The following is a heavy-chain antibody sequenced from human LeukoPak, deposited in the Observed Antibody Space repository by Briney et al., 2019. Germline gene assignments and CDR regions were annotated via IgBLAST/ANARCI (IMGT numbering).Heavy chain of an antibody. D-gene: IGHD3-22*01. Sequence: ESGPTLVKPTQTLTLTFTISGFSFSTSGVGVGWIRQPPGKALEWLALIYWNDEKRYSPSLKSRLTITKDTSKNQVVLTMTNMDPVYTATYYCAHRHVGYSNSYWFDPWGQGTLVTVSS. CDR3: AHRHVGYSNSYWFDP. V-gene: IGHV2-5*01. CDR2: IYWNDEK. CDR1: GFSFSTSGVG. J-gene: IGHJ5*02.